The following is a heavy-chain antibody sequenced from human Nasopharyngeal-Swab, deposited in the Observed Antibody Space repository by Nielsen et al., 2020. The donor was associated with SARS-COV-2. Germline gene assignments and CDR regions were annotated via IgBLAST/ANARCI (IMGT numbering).Heavy chain of an antibody. J-gene: IGHJ5*02. V-gene: IGHV5-51*01. CDR1: GYSFANHW. Sequence: GGSLRLSCTGFGYSFANHWIGWVRQVPGKGLEWMGSIYPGNSDTRYSPAFHGRIIMSADKSINTAYLQWTGLRASDTAVYFCARRAARDGYNYEVDPWGQGTLVTVSS. CDR3: ARRAARDGYNYEVDP. CDR2: IYPGNSDT. D-gene: IGHD5-24*01.